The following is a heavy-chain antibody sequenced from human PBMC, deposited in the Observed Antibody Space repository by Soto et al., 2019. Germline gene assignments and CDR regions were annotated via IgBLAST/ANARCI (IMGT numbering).Heavy chain of an antibody. V-gene: IGHV1-2*04. CDR2: INPNSGGT. Sequence: ASVKVSCNASGYTFTGYYMHWVRQAPGQGLEWMGWINPNSGGTNYAQKFQGWVTMTRDTSISTAYMELSRLRSDDTAVYYCARSSLYGSGSYYNVDYYYGMDVWGQGTTVTVSS. CDR3: ARSSLYGSGSYYNVDYYYGMDV. D-gene: IGHD3-10*01. CDR1: GYTFTGYY. J-gene: IGHJ6*02.